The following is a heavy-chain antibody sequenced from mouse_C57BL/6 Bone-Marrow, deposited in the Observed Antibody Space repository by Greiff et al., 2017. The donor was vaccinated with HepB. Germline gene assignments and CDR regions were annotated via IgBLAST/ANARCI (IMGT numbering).Heavy chain of an antibody. CDR2: INPSSGYT. Sequence: QVHVKQSGAELARPGASVKMSCKASGYTFTSYTMHWVKQRPGQGLEWIGYINPSSGYTKYNQKFKDKATLTADKSSSTAYMQLSSLTSEDSAVYYCARKKDGNFDYWGQGTTLTVSS. CDR1: GYTFTSYT. V-gene: IGHV1-4*01. D-gene: IGHD2-1*01. CDR3: ARKKDGNFDY. J-gene: IGHJ2*01.